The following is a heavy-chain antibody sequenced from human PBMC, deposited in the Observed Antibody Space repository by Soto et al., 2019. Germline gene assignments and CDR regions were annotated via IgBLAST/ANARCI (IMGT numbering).Heavy chain of an antibody. D-gene: IGHD5-18*01. CDR2: VSGYSDKR. V-gene: IGHV1-18*01. J-gene: IGHJ4*02. CDR1: GYTNNIFG. CDR3: AKNRPTWIQLWSLDY. Sequence: ASVKVSCKASGYTNNIFGITWGRQAPGQGLEWMGCVSGYSDKRDYSRKLQDRITLTADPSTTTSYMELRSLASDDTAVYYCAKNRPTWIQLWSLDYWGQGTLVTVSS.